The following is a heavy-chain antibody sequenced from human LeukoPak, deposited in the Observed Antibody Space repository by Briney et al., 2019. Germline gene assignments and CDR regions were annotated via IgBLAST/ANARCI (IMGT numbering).Heavy chain of an antibody. J-gene: IGHJ4*02. CDR3: ARDLERFGELSGFDY. V-gene: IGHV1-46*01. D-gene: IGHD3-10*01. CDR2: INPSGGST. CDR1: GYTFTSYY. Sequence: ASAKVSCKASGYTFTSYYMHWVRQAPGQGLEWMGIINPSGGSTSYAQKFQGRVTMTRDTSTSTVYMELSSLRSEDTAVYYCARDLERFGELSGFDYWGQGTLVTVSS.